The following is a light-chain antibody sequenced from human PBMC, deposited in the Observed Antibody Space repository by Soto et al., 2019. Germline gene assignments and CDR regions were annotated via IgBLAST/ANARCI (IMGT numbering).Light chain of an antibody. Sequence: DIQMTQAPSSLSASVGDRVTITCQASQDIRNCLNWYQQKPGKAPKLLMFDASNLETGVPSRFSGRGSGTHFTFTIDSLQPEDLATYYCQQYESLPLTFGGGTKVEIK. J-gene: IGKJ4*01. V-gene: IGKV1-33*01. CDR2: DAS. CDR1: QDIRNC. CDR3: QQYESLPLT.